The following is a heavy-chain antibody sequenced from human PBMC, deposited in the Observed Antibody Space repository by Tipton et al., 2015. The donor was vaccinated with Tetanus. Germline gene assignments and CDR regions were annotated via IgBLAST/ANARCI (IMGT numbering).Heavy chain of an antibody. CDR1: GDSLSRGGYF. CDR3: ARDQGGGRVVRLNWLDP. CDR2: IYYSGDT. V-gene: IGHV4-31*03. Sequence: TLSLTCTVSGDSLSRGGYFWNWIRPRPGGGPGGVGYIYYSGDTYLNPSLESRVFMSVDTSKNQFSRKLTSVTAADAAVYYCARDQGGGRVVRLNWLDPWGQGTLVTVSS. D-gene: IGHD6-6*01. J-gene: IGHJ5*02.